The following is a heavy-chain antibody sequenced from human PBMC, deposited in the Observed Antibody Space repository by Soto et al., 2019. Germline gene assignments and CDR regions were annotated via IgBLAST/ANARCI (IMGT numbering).Heavy chain of an antibody. J-gene: IGHJ3*02. CDR3: ARDIRGYSGYDNYGDAFDI. V-gene: IGHV1-46*03. D-gene: IGHD5-12*01. Sequence: ASVKVSCKASGYTFTSYYMHWVRQAPGRGLEWMGIINPSGGSTSYAQKFQGRVTMTRDTSTSTVYMELSSLRSEDTAVYYCARDIRGYSGYDNYGDAFDIWGQGTMVTVSS. CDR1: GYTFTSYY. CDR2: INPSGGST.